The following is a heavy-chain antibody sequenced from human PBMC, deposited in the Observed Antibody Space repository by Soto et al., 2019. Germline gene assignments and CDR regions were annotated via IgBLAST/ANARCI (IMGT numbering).Heavy chain of an antibody. CDR3: AKSLHLECPLVVPPALPFFDY. CDR1: GFTFDDYA. Sequence: PGGSLRLSCAASGFTFDDYAMHWVRQAPGKGLEWVSGISWNSGSIGYADSVKGRFTISRDNAKNSLYLQMNSLRAEDTALYYCAKSLHLECPLVVPPALPFFDYWGQGTLVTVSS. D-gene: IGHD2-2*01. CDR2: ISWNSGSI. J-gene: IGHJ4*02. V-gene: IGHV3-9*01.